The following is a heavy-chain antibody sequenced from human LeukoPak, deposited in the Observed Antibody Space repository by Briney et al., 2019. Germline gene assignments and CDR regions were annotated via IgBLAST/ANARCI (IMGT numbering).Heavy chain of an antibody. CDR1: GFTVSSNC. J-gene: IGHJ4*02. CDR3: ACSKRWLAFDY. CDR2: IYSGGST. Sequence: PGGSLRLSCAASGFTVSSNCMSWVRQAPGKGLEWVSVIYSGGSTYYADSVKGRFTISRDNSKNTLYLQMNSLRAEDTAVYYCACSKRWLAFDYWGQGTLVTVSS. D-gene: IGHD6-19*01. V-gene: IGHV3-53*01.